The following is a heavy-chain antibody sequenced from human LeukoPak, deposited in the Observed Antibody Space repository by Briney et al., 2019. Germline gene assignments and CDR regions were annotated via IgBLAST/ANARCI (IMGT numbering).Heavy chain of an antibody. V-gene: IGHV3-30*04. CDR3: ARENSIYSGYEGPLDY. CDR1: GFTFSSYA. Sequence: GGSLRLSCAASGFTFSSYAMHWVRQAPGKGLEWVAVISYDGSNKYYADSVKGRFTISRDNSKNTLYLQMNSLRAEDTAVYYCARENSIYSGYEGPLDYWGQGTLVTVSS. J-gene: IGHJ4*02. D-gene: IGHD5-12*01. CDR2: ISYDGSNK.